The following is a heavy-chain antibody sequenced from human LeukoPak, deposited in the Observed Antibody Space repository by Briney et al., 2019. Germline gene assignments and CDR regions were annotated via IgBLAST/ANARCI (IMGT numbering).Heavy chain of an antibody. J-gene: IGHJ5*02. V-gene: IGHV1-8*01. CDR1: GYTFTSYD. Sequence: GASVKVSCKASGYTFTSYDINWVRQATGQGLEWMGWMNPNSGNTGYAQKFQGRVTMTRNTSISTAYMELSSLRSEDTAVYYCARGRAEAGRKNWFDPWGQGTLVTVSS. D-gene: IGHD6-13*01. CDR2: MNPNSGNT. CDR3: ARGRAEAGRKNWFDP.